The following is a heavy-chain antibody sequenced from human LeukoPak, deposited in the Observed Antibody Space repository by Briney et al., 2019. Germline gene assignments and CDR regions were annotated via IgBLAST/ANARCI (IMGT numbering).Heavy chain of an antibody. V-gene: IGHV4-59*02. D-gene: IGHD1-1*01. Sequence: SSETLSLTCTVSGGSVSSYYWSWIRQPPGKGLEWIGYIYYSGSTNYNPSLKSRVTISVDTSKNQFSLKLSSVTAADTAVYYCARSHPWNDYWGQGTLVTVSS. CDR2: IYYSGST. J-gene: IGHJ4*02. CDR1: GGSVSSYY. CDR3: ARSHPWNDY.